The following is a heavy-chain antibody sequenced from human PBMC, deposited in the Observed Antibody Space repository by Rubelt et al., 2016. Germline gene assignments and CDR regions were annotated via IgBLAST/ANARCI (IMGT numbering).Heavy chain of an antibody. CDR1: GFTFPRFF. CDR3: ARELNDFDI. CDR2: LNPTDRGT. Sequence: QVQLVQSGAAVQKPRASVKVFCPPSGFTFPRFFLHWVRQAPGHGLECMGILNPTDRGTSYVQKFQGRVTMTRDTSTSTVYMELSSLRSDDTAVYYCARELNDFDIWGQGTMVTVSS. J-gene: IGHJ3*02. V-gene: IGHV1-46*01.